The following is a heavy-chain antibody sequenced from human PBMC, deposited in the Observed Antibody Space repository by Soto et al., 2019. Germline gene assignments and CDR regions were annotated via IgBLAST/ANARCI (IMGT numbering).Heavy chain of an antibody. V-gene: IGHV3-30*03. Sequence: GGSLRLSCAASGFSFSYYAMHRVRQAPGKGLEWVAVIAYDASKKYYADSVKGRFTISRDNSKNTLYLQMNSLRDEDTAVYYCASPYCSGGSCYLTEYFQHWGQGTLVTVSS. CDR2: IAYDASKK. D-gene: IGHD2-15*01. J-gene: IGHJ1*01. CDR3: ASPYCSGGSCYLTEYFQH. CDR1: GFSFSYYA.